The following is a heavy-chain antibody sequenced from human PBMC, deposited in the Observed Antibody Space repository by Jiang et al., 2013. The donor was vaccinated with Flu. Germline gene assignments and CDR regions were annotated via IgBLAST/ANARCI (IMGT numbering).Heavy chain of an antibody. CDR2: ISSSSTI. CDR3: AIDIVVVPAATDY. CDR1: FTFSSYS. D-gene: IGHD2-2*01. Sequence: FTFSSYSMNWVRQAPGKGLEWVSYISSSSTIYYADSVKGRFTISRDNAKNSLYLQMNSLRAEDTAVYYCAIDIVVVPAATDYWGQGTLVTVSS. J-gene: IGHJ4*02. V-gene: IGHV3-48*04.